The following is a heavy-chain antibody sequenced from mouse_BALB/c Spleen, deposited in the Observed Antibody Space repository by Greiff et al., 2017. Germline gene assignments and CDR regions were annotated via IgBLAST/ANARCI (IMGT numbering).Heavy chain of an antibody. CDR1: GYTFTSYY. V-gene: IGHV1S81*02. J-gene: IGHJ3*01. CDR2: INPSNGGT. CDR3: TRSEAPAWFAY. Sequence: VQLQQSGAELVKPGASVKLSCKASGYTFTSYYMYWVKQRPGQGLEWIGEINPSNGGTNFNEKFKSKATLTVDKSSSTAYMQLSSLTSEDSAVYYCTRSEAPAWFAYWGQGTLVTVSA.